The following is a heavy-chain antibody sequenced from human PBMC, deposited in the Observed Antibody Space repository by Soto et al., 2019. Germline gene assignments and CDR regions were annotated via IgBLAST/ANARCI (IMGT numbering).Heavy chain of an antibody. CDR2: IYYSGST. Sequence: SETLSLTCTVSGGSISSYYWSWIRQPPGKGLEWIGYIYYSGSTNYNPSLKSRVTISVDTSKNQFSLKLSSVTAADTAVYYCASQLGYCSSTSCYHAFDIWGQGTMVTVSS. V-gene: IGHV4-59*01. J-gene: IGHJ3*02. CDR3: ASQLGYCSSTSCYHAFDI. CDR1: GGSISSYY. D-gene: IGHD2-2*01.